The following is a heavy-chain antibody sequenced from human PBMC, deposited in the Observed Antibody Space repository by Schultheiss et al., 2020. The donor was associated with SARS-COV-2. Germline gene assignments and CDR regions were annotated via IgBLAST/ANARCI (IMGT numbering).Heavy chain of an antibody. V-gene: IGHV1-18*01. CDR3: ARPKLRFLEWPLLGMDV. Sequence: ASVKVSCKASGYTFTSYGISWVRQAPGQGLEWMGWISAYNGNTNYAQKLQGRVTMTTDTSTSTAYMELRSLRSDDTAMYYCARPKLRFLEWPLLGMDVWGQGTTVTVSS. D-gene: IGHD3-3*01. J-gene: IGHJ6*02. CDR2: ISAYNGNT. CDR1: GYTFTSYG.